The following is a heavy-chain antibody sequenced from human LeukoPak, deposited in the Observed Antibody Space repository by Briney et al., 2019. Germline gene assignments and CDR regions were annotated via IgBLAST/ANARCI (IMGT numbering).Heavy chain of an antibody. J-gene: IGHJ4*02. CDR3: ARGESMVRGVIDY. CDR2: IYSGGST. V-gene: IGHV3-66*01. CDR1: GFTFSSYS. Sequence: GGSLRPSCAASGFTFSSYSMNWVRQAPGKGLEWVSVIYSGGSTYYADSVKGRFTISRDNSKNTLYLQMNSLRAEDTAVYYCARGESMVRGVIDYWGQGTLVTVSS. D-gene: IGHD3-10*01.